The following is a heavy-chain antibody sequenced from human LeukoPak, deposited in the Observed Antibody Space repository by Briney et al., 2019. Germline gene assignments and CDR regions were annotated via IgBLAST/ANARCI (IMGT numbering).Heavy chain of an antibody. CDR3: ARGGYYDRSGNSYKFGFDM. CDR2: IYYSGST. D-gene: IGHD3-22*01. Sequence: SETLSLTCTVSDGSISSHSWSWIRQPPGKGLEWIGYIYYSGSTSYNSSLKSRVTISVDTSKNQFSLKLSSVTAADTAVYYCARGGYYDRSGNSYKFGFDMWGQGTMVTVSS. V-gene: IGHV4-59*11. CDR1: DGSISSHS. J-gene: IGHJ3*02.